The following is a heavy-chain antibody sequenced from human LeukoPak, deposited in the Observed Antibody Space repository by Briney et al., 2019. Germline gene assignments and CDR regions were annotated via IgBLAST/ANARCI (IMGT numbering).Heavy chain of an antibody. Sequence: SETLSLTCAVYGGSFSGYYWSWIRQPPGKGLEWIGEINHSGSTNYNPSLKSRVTISVDTSKNQFSLKLSSVTAADTAVYYCARRTRITMIVVVITPGAFDIWGQGTMVTVSS. CDR3: ARRTRITMIVVVITPGAFDI. J-gene: IGHJ3*02. D-gene: IGHD3-22*01. CDR2: INHSGST. V-gene: IGHV4-34*01. CDR1: GGSFSGYY.